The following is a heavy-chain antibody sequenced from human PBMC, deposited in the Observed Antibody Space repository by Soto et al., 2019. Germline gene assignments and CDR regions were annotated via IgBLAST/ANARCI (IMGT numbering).Heavy chain of an antibody. CDR2: INPSGGTT. D-gene: IGHD3-22*01. Sequence: GASVKVSCKASGYIFTSYYIHWVRQAPGQGLEWMGLINPSGGTTNYAQKFQGRVTMTRDTSTSTVYMELSSLRSEDTAVYYCARALHYHGAIGYPGHLQYWGQGTLVTGSS. CDR1: GYIFTSYY. CDR3: ARALHYHGAIGYPGHLQY. J-gene: IGHJ1*01. V-gene: IGHV1-46*01.